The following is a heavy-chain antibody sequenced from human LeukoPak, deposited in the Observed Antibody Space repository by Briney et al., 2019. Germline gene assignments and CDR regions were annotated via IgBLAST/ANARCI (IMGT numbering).Heavy chain of an antibody. J-gene: IGHJ4*02. CDR1: GGSISSSIYY. Sequence: SETLSLTCIVSGGSISSSIYYWAWVRQPPGKGLEWIGTVFYNGATQYSPSLRSRVTISIDTSTNQFSLKLTSVTAADTALYYCARSITYRSTWNIDYWGQGTLVTVSS. D-gene: IGHD6-13*01. V-gene: IGHV4-39*07. CDR3: ARSITYRSTWNIDY. CDR2: VFYNGAT.